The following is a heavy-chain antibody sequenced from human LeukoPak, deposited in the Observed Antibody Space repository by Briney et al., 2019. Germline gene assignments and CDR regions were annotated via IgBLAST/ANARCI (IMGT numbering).Heavy chain of an antibody. J-gene: IGHJ4*02. CDR2: IYYSGST. V-gene: IGHV4-39*07. CDR1: GGSISSSSYY. Sequence: PSETLSLTCTVSGGSISSSSYYWGWIRQPPGKGLEWIGSIYYSGSTYYNPSLKSRVTISVDTSKNQFSLKLSSVTAADTAVYYCARGRDFWSGYYTVSSKGGSIDYWGQGTLVTVSS. D-gene: IGHD3-3*01. CDR3: ARGRDFWSGYYTVSSKGGSIDY.